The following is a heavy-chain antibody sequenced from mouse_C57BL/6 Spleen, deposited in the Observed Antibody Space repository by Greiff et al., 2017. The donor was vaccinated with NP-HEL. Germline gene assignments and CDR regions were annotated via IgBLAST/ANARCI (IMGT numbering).Heavy chain of an antibody. V-gene: IGHV1-82*01. CDR2: IYPGDGDT. J-gene: IGHJ4*01. CDR1: GYAFSSSW. Sequence: VKLQESGPELVKPGASVKISCKASGYAFSSSWMNWVKQRPGKGLEWIGRIYPGDGDTNYNGKFKGKATLTADKSSSTAYMQLSSLTSEDSAVYFCARTEDYAMDYWGQGTSVTVSS. CDR3: ARTEDYAMDY.